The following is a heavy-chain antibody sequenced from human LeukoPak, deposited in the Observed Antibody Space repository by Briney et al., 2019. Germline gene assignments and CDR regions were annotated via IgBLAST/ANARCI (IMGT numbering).Heavy chain of an antibody. D-gene: IGHD2-21*01. Sequence: GGSLRLSCAASGFTFSSYAMSWFRQAPGKGLEWVANIKQDGSEKYYVDSVKGRFTISRDNAKNSLYLQMNSLRAEDTAVFYCARGLWDFDYWGQGTLVTVSS. CDR1: GFTFSSYA. CDR2: IKQDGSEK. CDR3: ARGLWDFDY. J-gene: IGHJ4*02. V-gene: IGHV3-7*01.